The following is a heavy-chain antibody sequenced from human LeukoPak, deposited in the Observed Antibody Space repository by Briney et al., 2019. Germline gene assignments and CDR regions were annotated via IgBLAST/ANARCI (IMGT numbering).Heavy chain of an antibody. CDR1: GVSVTSTNW. J-gene: IGHJ4*02. Sequence: SETLSLTCAVSGVSVTSTNWWTWVRQPPGKGLEWIGEVNLDGRTNYNPSLTGRLTLSVDLYENHISLKLTSVTAADTAVYYCAREGGFYRPLDYLGQGTLVTVSS. D-gene: IGHD3-3*01. V-gene: IGHV4-4*02. CDR3: AREGGFYRPLDY. CDR2: VNLDGRT.